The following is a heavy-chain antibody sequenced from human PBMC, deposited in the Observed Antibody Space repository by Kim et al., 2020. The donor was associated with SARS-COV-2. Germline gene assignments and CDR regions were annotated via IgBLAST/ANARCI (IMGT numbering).Heavy chain of an antibody. J-gene: IGHJ4*02. D-gene: IGHD3-10*01. V-gene: IGHV3-9*01. Sequence: AHSVNGRFTNSRANAKNPLYLQMNSLRAEDNALYYCAKAIITMVRGSFYYWGQGTLVTVSS. CDR3: AKAIITMVRGSFYY.